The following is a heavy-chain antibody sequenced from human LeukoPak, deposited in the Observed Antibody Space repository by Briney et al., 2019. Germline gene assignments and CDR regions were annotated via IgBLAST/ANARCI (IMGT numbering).Heavy chain of an antibody. J-gene: IGHJ3*02. V-gene: IGHV4-59*12. CDR1: GGSFSSYY. Sequence: SETLSLTCIVSGGSFSSYYWSWIRQPPGKGLEWIAYIYYSGSTHYNPSLTSPVTISLDTSKNQFSLKLSSVPAADPAVYYCARDSIILARMDAFDIWGQGTMVTVSS. CDR2: IYYSGST. D-gene: IGHD2-8*02. CDR3: ARDSIILARMDAFDI.